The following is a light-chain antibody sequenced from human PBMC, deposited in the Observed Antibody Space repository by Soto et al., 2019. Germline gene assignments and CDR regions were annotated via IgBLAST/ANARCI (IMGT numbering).Light chain of an antibody. J-gene: IGLJ3*02. CDR3: CSFAGSNSWV. Sequence: QAVLTQTPSVSGAPGQKITMSCTGSSSNIGAGYDVHWYQQVPGAAPRLLIYGDNSRPSGVPDRFSASKSGASASLAITGLQGEDEANYYCCSFAGSNSWVFGGGTKLTVL. CDR2: GDN. CDR1: SSNIGAGYD. V-gene: IGLV1-40*01.